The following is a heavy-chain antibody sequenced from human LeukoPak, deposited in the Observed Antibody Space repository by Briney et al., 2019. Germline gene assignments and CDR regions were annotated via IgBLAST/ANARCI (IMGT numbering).Heavy chain of an antibody. CDR1: GGSISNYW. D-gene: IGHD3-10*01. CDR3: ARSSMFRGVTVDY. Sequence: SETLSLTCTVSGGSISNYWWSWIRQPPGKGLEWIGYVFDSGSTNYNPSLKSRVTISVDTSKKQFSLKLRSVTAADTAVYYCARSSMFRGVTVDYWGQGTLVTVSS. CDR2: VFDSGST. J-gene: IGHJ4*02. V-gene: IGHV4-59*08.